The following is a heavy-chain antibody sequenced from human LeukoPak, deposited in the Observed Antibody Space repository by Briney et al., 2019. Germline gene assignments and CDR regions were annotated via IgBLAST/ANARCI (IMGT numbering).Heavy chain of an antibody. J-gene: IGHJ4*02. D-gene: IGHD6-13*01. CDR2: ISSHSSYI. CDR3: AKNGYSSSYNDY. Sequence: PGGSLRLSCAASGFTFSSYSMNWVRQAPGKGLEWVSSISSHSSYIYYADSVKGRFTISRDNAKNSLYLQMNSLRVEDTAVYYCAKNGYSSSYNDYWGQGTLVTVSS. V-gene: IGHV3-21*01. CDR1: GFTFSSYS.